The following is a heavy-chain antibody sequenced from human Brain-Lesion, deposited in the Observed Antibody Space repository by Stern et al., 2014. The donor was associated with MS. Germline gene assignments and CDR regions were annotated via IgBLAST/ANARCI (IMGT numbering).Heavy chain of an antibody. D-gene: IGHD4-17*01. J-gene: IGHJ4*02. CDR2: ITPFTGNT. CDR1: GNTFTNRY. V-gene: IGHV1-45*02. Sequence: VQLVESGAEVKKTGSSVKVSCKASGNTFTNRYLHWVRPAPGQPLEWMGWITPFTGNTNYAQNFQDRVTITMDRSMSTAYMDLSSLRSDDTAIYFCAEGGSYGFVYWGQGTLVTVSS. CDR3: AEGGSYGFVY.